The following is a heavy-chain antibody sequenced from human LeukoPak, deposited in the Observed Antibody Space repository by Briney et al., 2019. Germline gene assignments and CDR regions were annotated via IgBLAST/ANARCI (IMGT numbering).Heavy chain of an antibody. CDR2: INPNSGGT. J-gene: IGHJ4*02. D-gene: IGHD1-26*01. Sequence: ASVKVSCKASGYTFTGYYMHWVRQAPGQGLEWMGWINPNSGGTNYAQKFQGRVTMTRDTSISTAYMELSRLRSDDTAVYYCARDRRGSGSYGDFDYWGQGTLVTVSS. CDR3: ARDRRGSGSYGDFDY. V-gene: IGHV1-2*02. CDR1: GYTFTGYY.